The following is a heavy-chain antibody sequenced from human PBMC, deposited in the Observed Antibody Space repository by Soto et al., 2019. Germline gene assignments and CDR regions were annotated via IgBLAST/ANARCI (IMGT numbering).Heavy chain of an antibody. CDR3: ARLSHIFPVETYYYHSMDI. D-gene: IGHD3-9*01. V-gene: IGHV4-59*02. Sequence: SETLSLTCSVSGGSVDNYHWSWIRRPPGKGLEWVGYIHSSGYTNYNPSLRSRLTLSVDTSKNQFSLRVSPVTAADTAVYYCARLSHIFPVETYYYHSMDIWGHGITVTVSS. J-gene: IGHJ6*02. CDR1: GGSVDNYH. CDR2: IHSSGYT.